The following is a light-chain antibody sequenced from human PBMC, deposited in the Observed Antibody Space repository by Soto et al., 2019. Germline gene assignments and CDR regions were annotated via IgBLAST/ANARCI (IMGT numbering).Light chain of an antibody. CDR2: DAS. V-gene: IGKV1-5*01. Sequence: DIQMTQSPSTLSASVGDRVTITCRASQSISSWLAWYQQKPGKAPKLLIYDASSLESGVPSRFSGSGSGTEFTLTISSLQPDDFATYYCQQYNSYPWTFGQGTEVEIK. CDR3: QQYNSYPWT. J-gene: IGKJ1*01. CDR1: QSISSW.